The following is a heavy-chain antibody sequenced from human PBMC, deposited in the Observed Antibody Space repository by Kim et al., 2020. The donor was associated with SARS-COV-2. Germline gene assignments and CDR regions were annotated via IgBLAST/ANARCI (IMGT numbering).Heavy chain of an antibody. CDR2: ISSSSSYI. J-gene: IGHJ5*02. Sequence: GGSLRLSCAASGFTFSSYSMNWVRQAPGKGLEWVSSISSSSSYIYYADSVKGRFTISRDNAKNSLYLQMNSLRAEDTAVYYCARVSYGDYDEDNWFDPWGQGTLVTVSS. V-gene: IGHV3-21*01. D-gene: IGHD4-17*01. CDR1: GFTFSSYS. CDR3: ARVSYGDYDEDNWFDP.